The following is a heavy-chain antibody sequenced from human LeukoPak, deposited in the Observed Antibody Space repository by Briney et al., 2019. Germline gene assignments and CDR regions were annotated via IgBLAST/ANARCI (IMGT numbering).Heavy chain of an antibody. CDR1: GFIFDTHT. CDR3: VRRAAVRGMDF. D-gene: IGHD1-14*01. Sequence: GGSLRLSCTASGFIFDTHTLTWVRQAPGKGLEWVASISGSGDSTNYGDSVKGRFTISRDNFKRTVHLEMSNLRADDTAMYYCVRRAAVRGMDFWGLGTTVIVSS. CDR2: ISGSGDST. V-gene: IGHV3-23*01. J-gene: IGHJ6*02.